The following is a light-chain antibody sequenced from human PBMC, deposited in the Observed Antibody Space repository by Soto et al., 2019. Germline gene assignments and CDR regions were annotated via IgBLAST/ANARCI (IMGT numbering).Light chain of an antibody. CDR3: QVWDSSSDHVV. V-gene: IGLV3-21*02. CDR2: DDR. CDR1: NIGSKS. J-gene: IGLJ2*01. Sequence: SYELTQPPSVSVAPGQTARITCGGNNIGSKSVHWYQQKPGQAPVLVVYDDRDRPSGIPERFSGSNSGNTATLTISRVEAGDEADYYCQVWDSSSDHVVFGGGNKLTVL.